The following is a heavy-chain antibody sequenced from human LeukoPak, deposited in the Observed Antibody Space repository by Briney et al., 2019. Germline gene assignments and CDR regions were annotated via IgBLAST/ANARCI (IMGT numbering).Heavy chain of an antibody. J-gene: IGHJ4*02. V-gene: IGHV1-2*02. D-gene: IGHD6-13*01. CDR2: INPNNGGT. CDR3: AREATIVAAGTAGIYFDS. Sequence: ASVNVSCKASGYMFMGYYIHWVRQAPGQGPEWMGWINPNNGGTVYAQKFQGRVALTRDTSNSTAYMDLSRLNSDDTAIYYCAREATIVAAGTAGIYFDSWGQGTLVTVSS. CDR1: GYMFMGYY.